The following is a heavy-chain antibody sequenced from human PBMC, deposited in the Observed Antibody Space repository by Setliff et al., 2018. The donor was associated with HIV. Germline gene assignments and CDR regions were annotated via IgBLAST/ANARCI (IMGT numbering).Heavy chain of an antibody. CDR3: ARGGGGYYYIGAFDL. Sequence: GASVKVSCKASGYTFASYDINWVRQAAGQGLEWMGWMNPNNGNTGYAQKFQGRVTMTGNTSVSTAYMELSSLRSEDTAVYFRARGGGGYYYIGAFDLWGQGTVVTVSS. CDR2: MNPNNGNT. V-gene: IGHV1-8*02. CDR1: GYTFASYD. D-gene: IGHD3-22*01. J-gene: IGHJ3*01.